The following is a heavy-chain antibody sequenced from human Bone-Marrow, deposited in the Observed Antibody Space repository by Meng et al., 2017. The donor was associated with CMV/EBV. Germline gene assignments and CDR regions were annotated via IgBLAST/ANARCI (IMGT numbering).Heavy chain of an antibody. CDR2: ISSSYKTI. CDR3: ARIGSGWHDYYYGMDV. V-gene: IGHV3-48*03. J-gene: IGHJ6*02. CDR1: GFTFSSYE. D-gene: IGHD6-19*01. Sequence: GESLKISCAASGFTFSSYEMNWVRQAPGKGLEWVSYISSSYKTIYNADSVKGRFTISRDNAKNSLYLQMSSLRAEDTAVYYCARIGSGWHDYYYGMDVWGQGTTVTVSS.